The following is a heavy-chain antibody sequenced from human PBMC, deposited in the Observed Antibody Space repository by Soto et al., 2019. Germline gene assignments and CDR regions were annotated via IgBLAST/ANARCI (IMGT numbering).Heavy chain of an antibody. V-gene: IGHV1-69*01. J-gene: IGHJ4*02. CDR3: ATELGENPASPFDS. D-gene: IGHD2-21*01. Sequence: QVQLVQSGAEVKKPGSSVKVSCKASGATFTSETISWVRQAPGQGLEWMGGIIPLFGAAHYAQKFQGRVTITADESTNTVYMELSSLRSDDMAVYYCATELGENPASPFDSWGQGTLVTVSS. CDR2: IIPLFGAA. CDR1: GATFTSET.